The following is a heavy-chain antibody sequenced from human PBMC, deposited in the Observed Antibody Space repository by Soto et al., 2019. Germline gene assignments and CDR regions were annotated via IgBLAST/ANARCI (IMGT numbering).Heavy chain of an antibody. Sequence: GGSLRLSCAASGFTLRSYGMHWVRQAPGKGLEWVAVIWFEGSTKYYADSVKGRFTISRDNSKNTLYQQMNTLRAEDTAVYSLGKSERRAYSYCVECEYWRQGSLATIGS. CDR2: IWFEGSTK. CDR3: GKSERRAYSYCVECEY. V-gene: IGHV3-33*06. CDR1: GFTLRSYG. J-gene: IGHJ4*02. D-gene: IGHD5-18*01.